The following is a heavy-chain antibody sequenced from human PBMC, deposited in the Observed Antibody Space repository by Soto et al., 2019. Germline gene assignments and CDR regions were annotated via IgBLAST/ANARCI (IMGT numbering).Heavy chain of an antibody. V-gene: IGHV1-24*01. CDR1: GYTLTELS. CDR3: ATLIVAVAARDFDY. CDR2: FDPEDGET. J-gene: IGHJ4*02. Sequence: SVKVSCKVSGYTLTELSMHWVRQAPGKGLEWMGGFDPEDGETIYAQKFQGRVTMTEDTSTDTAYMELSSLRSEDTAVYYCATLIVAVAARDFDYWGQGTLVTVSS. D-gene: IGHD6-6*01.